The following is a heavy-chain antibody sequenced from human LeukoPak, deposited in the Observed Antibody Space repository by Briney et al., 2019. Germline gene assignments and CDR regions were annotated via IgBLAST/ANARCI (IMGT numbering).Heavy chain of an antibody. J-gene: IGHJ4*02. CDR1: GYSFTSYW. V-gene: IGHV5-10-1*01. CDR3: ARQPRYCSGGSCSLFDYFDY. D-gene: IGHD2-15*01. Sequence: GESLRISCKGSGYSFTSYWITWVRQMPGKGLEWMGRIDPSDSYTNYNPSFQGHVTISADKSISTGYLQWSSLKASDTAMYYYARQPRYCSGGSCSLFDYFDYWGQGTLVTVSS. CDR2: IDPSDSYT.